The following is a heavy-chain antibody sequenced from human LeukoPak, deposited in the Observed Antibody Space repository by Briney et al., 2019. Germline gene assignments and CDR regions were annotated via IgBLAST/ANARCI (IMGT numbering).Heavy chain of an antibody. Sequence: SETLSLTCTVSGDSMSSFYWSWIRQPPGRGLEWIGYIYYSGSTNYNPSLKSRVTISIDTSKNQFSLKLNSLTAADTAVYYCARGVVAVAGRVFDYWGQGTLVTVSS. D-gene: IGHD6-19*01. V-gene: IGHV4-59*01. J-gene: IGHJ4*02. CDR1: GDSMSSFY. CDR3: ARGVVAVAGRVFDY. CDR2: IYYSGST.